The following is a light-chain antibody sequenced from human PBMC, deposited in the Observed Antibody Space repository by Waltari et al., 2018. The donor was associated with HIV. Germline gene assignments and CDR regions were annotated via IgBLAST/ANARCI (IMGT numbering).Light chain of an antibody. Sequence: DIVMSQSPISVSVTPGEPASISCTSSQSLLHSNGYNDLDWYLQKPGQSPQLLIYLASSRASGVPDRFSGSGSGTDVTLKISKVEAEDVGVYYCMQTLQTQFTFGPGTKVDIK. CDR2: LAS. CDR1: QSLLHSNGYND. V-gene: IGKV2-28*01. J-gene: IGKJ3*01. CDR3: MQTLQTQFT.